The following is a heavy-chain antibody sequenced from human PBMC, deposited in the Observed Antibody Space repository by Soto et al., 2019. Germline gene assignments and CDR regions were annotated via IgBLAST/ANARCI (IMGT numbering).Heavy chain of an antibody. CDR1: GGSISSYY. D-gene: IGHD7-27*01. CDR3: ARGPSGDKVHY. V-gene: IGHV4-4*09. Sequence: PSETLSLTCTVSGGSISSYYWSWIRQPPGKGLEWIGHIFDSGTTCTNPSLRSQVAISLDTSKNHFSLTLSSVTAADTAVYYCARGPSGDKVHYWGQGALVTVSS. J-gene: IGHJ4*02. CDR2: IFDSGTT.